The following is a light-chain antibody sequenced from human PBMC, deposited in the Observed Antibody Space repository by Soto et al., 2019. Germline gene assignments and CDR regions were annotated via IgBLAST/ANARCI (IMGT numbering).Light chain of an antibody. J-gene: IGLJ1*01. CDR1: SSDVGGYNA. CDR2: EIN. V-gene: IGLV2-8*01. Sequence: QSALTQPASVSGSPGQTITISCTGTSSDVGGYNAVSWYQHRPGKAPKLIIYEINKRPSGVPDRFSGSKSGNTASLTVSGLQAEDEADYYCSSFAGSNNFPYVFGTGTKLTVL. CDR3: SSFAGSNNFPYV.